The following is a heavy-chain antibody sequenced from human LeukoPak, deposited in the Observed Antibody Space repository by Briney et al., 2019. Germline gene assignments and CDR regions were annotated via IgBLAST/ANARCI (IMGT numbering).Heavy chain of an antibody. CDR2: IYYSGST. CDR1: GGSISSYY. CDR3: ATHSYGPFDY. Sequence: PSETLSLTCTVSGGSISSYYWSWIRQPPGKGLEWIGYIYYSGSTYYNPSLKSRVTISVDTSKNQFSLKLSSVTAADTAVYYCATHSYGPFDYWGQGTLVTVSS. J-gene: IGHJ4*02. D-gene: IGHD5-18*01. V-gene: IGHV4-59*12.